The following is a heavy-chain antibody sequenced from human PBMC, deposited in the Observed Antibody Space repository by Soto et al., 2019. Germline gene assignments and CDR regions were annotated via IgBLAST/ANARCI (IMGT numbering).Heavy chain of an antibody. CDR1: GGSISSYY. CDR2: IYYSGST. CDR3: ARTTYYYDSSGYYGDSAFDI. J-gene: IGHJ3*02. V-gene: IGHV4-59*01. Sequence: QVQLQESGPGLVKPSETLSLTCTVSGGSISSYYWSWIRQPPGKGLEWIGYIYYSGSTNYNPTLKGRVTKSVDTTKNQFSLKLSSVTAADTAVYYCARTTYYYDSSGYYGDSAFDIWGQGTMVTVSS. D-gene: IGHD3-22*01.